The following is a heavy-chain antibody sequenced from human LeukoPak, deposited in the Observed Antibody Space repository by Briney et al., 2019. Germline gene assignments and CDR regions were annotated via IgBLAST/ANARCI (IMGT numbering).Heavy chain of an antibody. D-gene: IGHD4-17*01. Sequence: PSQTLSLTCAVSGGSISSGGYSWSWIRQPPGKGLEWIGYIYHSGSTYYNPSLKSRVTISVDRSKNQFSLKLSSVTAADTAVYYCARSVYGDYVNSGYWGQGTLVTVSS. J-gene: IGHJ4*02. CDR3: ARSVYGDYVNSGY. CDR2: IYHSGST. CDR1: GGSISSGGYS. V-gene: IGHV4-30-2*01.